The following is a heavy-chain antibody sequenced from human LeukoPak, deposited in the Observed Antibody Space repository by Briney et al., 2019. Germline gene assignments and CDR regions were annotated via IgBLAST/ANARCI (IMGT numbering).Heavy chain of an antibody. Sequence: QPGGSLRLSCAAKGFTFSKNVVFWVRQAPGKGLEYVSAISVNGAYTYYANSVKGRFTISRDNSKNTLYLQMDSLKPEDMAVYYCARGQAYYYDSSGLTFDYWGQGTLATVSS. CDR1: GFTFSKNV. V-gene: IGHV3-64*01. J-gene: IGHJ4*02. D-gene: IGHD3-22*01. CDR2: ISVNGAYT. CDR3: ARGQAYYYDSSGLTFDY.